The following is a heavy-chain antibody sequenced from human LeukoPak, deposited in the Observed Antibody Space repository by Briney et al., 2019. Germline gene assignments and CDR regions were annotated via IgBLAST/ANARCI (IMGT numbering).Heavy chain of an antibody. D-gene: IGHD2-2*01. CDR2: ISSSSSTI. J-gene: IGHJ6*03. CDR3: ARAGDIVVVPAAIFGSYYMDV. V-gene: IGHV3-48*04. CDR1: GFTFSSYS. Sequence: GGSLRLSCAASGFTFSSYSMNWVRQAPGKGLEWVSYISSSSSTIYYADSVKGRFTISRDNAKNSLYLQMNSLRAEDTAVYYCARAGDIVVVPAAIFGSYYMDVWGKGTTVTVSS.